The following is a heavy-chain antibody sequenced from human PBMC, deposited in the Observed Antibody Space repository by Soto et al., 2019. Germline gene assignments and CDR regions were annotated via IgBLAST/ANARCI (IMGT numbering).Heavy chain of an antibody. CDR2: IYYSGST. V-gene: IGHV4-31*03. J-gene: IGHJ3*02. Sequence: SDTLSLTCTVSGGSIRSGGYYWSWIRQHPGKGLEWIGYIYYSGSTYYNPSLKSRVTISVDTSKNQFSLKLSSVTAADTAVYYCARVVYGGAFDIWGQGTMVTVSS. D-gene: IGHD4-17*01. CDR1: GGSIRSGGYY. CDR3: ARVVYGGAFDI.